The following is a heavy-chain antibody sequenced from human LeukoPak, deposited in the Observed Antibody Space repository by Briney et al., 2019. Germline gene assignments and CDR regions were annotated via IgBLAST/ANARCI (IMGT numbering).Heavy chain of an antibody. V-gene: IGHV1-2*02. CDR1: GYTFTAYY. CDR2: INPNSGGT. CDR3: ARFSYYGSGSAPAAHFDY. D-gene: IGHD3-10*01. Sequence: ASVRVSSTASGYTFTAYYMHWVRQAPGQGLVWMGWINPNSGGTNYEQKLQGRVTMTRDTSISTAYMELSRLRSDDTAVYYCARFSYYGSGSAPAAHFDYWGQGTLVTVSS. J-gene: IGHJ4*02.